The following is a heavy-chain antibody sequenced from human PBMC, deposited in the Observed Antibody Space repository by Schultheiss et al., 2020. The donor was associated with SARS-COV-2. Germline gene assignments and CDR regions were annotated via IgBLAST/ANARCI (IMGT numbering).Heavy chain of an antibody. CDR1: GFTFSNAW. CDR2: ISGSGGST. CDR3: ARDGVVAARDYYSYGMDV. Sequence: GGSLRLSCAASGFTFSNAWMSWVRQAPGKGLEWVSAISGSGGSTYYADSVKGRFTISRDNSKNTLYLQMNSLRAEDTAVYYCARDGVVAARDYYSYGMDVWGQGTTVTVSS. V-gene: IGHV3-23*01. D-gene: IGHD2-15*01. J-gene: IGHJ6*02.